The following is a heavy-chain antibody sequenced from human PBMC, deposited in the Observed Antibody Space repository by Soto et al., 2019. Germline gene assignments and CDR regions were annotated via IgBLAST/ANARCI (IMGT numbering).Heavy chain of an antibody. CDR1: GLIFSDYH. Sequence: EVQLVESGGGLVQPGGSLRLSCAASGLIFSDYHMDWVRQAPGKGLEWVGRIRRKANSYTTEYAASVKGRFTISRDDSKNSLYLKMNSVKSEDTAVYYCAMLGGWSGGSSGMDVWGQGSTVTVSS. V-gene: IGHV3-72*01. D-gene: IGHD6-19*01. CDR2: IRRKANSYTT. CDR3: AMLGGWSGGSSGMDV. J-gene: IGHJ6*02.